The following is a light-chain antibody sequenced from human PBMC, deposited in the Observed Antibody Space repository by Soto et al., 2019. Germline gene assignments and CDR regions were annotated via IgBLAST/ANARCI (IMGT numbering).Light chain of an antibody. CDR1: QSVSRY. J-gene: IGKJ5*01. Sequence: EIVLTQSPATLSLSPGERATLSCRASQSVSRYLAWYQQRPGQAPRLLVYDAFKRATGIPARFSGSGSGTDFTLTINSLVPEDFAVYYCQQRINWPVTFGQGTRLEIK. CDR3: QQRINWPVT. V-gene: IGKV3-11*01. CDR2: DAF.